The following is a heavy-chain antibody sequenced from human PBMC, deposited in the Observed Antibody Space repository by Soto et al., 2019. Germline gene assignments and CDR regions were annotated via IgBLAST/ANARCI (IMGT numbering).Heavy chain of an antibody. J-gene: IGHJ6*02. Sequence: PGGSLRLSCAASGFTFSSYGMHWVRQAPGKGLEWVAVISYDGSNKYYADSVKGRFTISRDNSKNTLYLQMNSLRAEDTAAYYCAKDRGGYDYDREDYYYYGMDVWGQGTTVTVS. V-gene: IGHV3-30*18. CDR2: ISYDGSNK. CDR3: AKDRGGYDYDREDYYYYGMDV. CDR1: GFTFSSYG. D-gene: IGHD5-12*01.